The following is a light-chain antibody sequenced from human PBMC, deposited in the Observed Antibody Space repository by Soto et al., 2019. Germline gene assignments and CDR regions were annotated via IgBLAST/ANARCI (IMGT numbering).Light chain of an antibody. CDR3: QSYDSSLSGSGV. CDR1: GSNIGAGYD. Sequence: QSVLTQPPSVSGAPGQRVTISCTGSGSNIGAGYDVHWYQQLPGTAPKLLIYGNSDRPSGVPDRFSGSKSGTSASLAITGLQAEDEGDYYCQSYDSSLSGSGVFGGGTQLTVL. V-gene: IGLV1-40*01. CDR2: GNS. J-gene: IGLJ2*01.